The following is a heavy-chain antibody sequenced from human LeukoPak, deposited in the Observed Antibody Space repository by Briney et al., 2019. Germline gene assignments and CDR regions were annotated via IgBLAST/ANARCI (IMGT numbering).Heavy chain of an antibody. J-gene: IGHJ3*02. V-gene: IGHV3-33*01. D-gene: IGHD1-26*01. Sequence: PGRSLRLSCAASGFIFSSYGMRWVRQAPGKGLEWVAVVWNDGSNKYYADSVKGRFTISRDNPKNTLYLQMNSLRAEDTAVYYCARDRSGSYDAFDIWGQGTMVTVS. CDR1: GFIFSSYG. CDR2: VWNDGSNK. CDR3: ARDRSGSYDAFDI.